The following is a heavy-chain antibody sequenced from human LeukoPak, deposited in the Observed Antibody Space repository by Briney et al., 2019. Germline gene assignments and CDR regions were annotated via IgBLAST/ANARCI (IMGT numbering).Heavy chain of an antibody. CDR2: IIPVFGTT. CDR1: GGTFSTYS. D-gene: IGHD2-21*02. Sequence: ASVKVSCKASGGTFSTYSINWVRQAPGRGLEWIGGIIPVFGTTNYVQKFQGRVTITTDESTGTAYMELRGLKSEDTAIYYCARGKDTVTATYLEHWGQGTLVTVSS. CDR3: ARGKDTVTATYLEH. J-gene: IGHJ4*02. V-gene: IGHV1-69*05.